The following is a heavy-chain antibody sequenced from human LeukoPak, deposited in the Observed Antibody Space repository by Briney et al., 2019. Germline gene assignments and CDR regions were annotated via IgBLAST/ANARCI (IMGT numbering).Heavy chain of an antibody. V-gene: IGHV1-8*01. CDR3: ARGRDYSTYFDY. D-gene: IGHD4-17*01. Sequence: ASVKVSCKASGYTFTSYDINWVRQATGQGLEWMGWMNPNSGNTGYAQKFQGRVTMTRNTSIGTAYMELSSLRSEDTAVYYCARGRDYSTYFDYWGQGTLVTVSS. CDR2: MNPNSGNT. CDR1: GYTFTSYD. J-gene: IGHJ4*02.